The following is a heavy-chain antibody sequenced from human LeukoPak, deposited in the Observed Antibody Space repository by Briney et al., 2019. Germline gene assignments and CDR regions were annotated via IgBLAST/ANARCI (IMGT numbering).Heavy chain of an antibody. D-gene: IGHD3-22*01. V-gene: IGHV4-59*01. CDR2: IYYSGSA. CDR1: GGSISSYY. Sequence: SETLSLTCTVSGGSISSYYWSWIRQPPGKGLEWVGDIYYSGSANFNPSPKGRVTISVDTYKKQFSLKLSSVTAADTAVYYCASIPSSGYRKRYYFDYWGQGTLVTVSS. J-gene: IGHJ4*02. CDR3: ASIPSSGYRKRYYFDY.